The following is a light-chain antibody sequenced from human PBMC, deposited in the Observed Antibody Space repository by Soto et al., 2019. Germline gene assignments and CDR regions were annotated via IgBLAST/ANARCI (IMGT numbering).Light chain of an antibody. V-gene: IGKV3-11*01. CDR1: QSVSRY. CDR3: QQGSHSFT. J-gene: IGKJ4*01. Sequence: EIVLTQSPATLSLSPGERATLSCRASQSVSRYLAWYQQRPGQAPRLLIYDASNRATGIPARFSGSGSATDFTLTISSLEPEDFAAYYCQQGSHSFTFGGGTKVEIK. CDR2: DAS.